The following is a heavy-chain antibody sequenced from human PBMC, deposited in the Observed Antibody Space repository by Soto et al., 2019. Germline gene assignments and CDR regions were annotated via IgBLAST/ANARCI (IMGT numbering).Heavy chain of an antibody. CDR2: ISGSGRST. V-gene: IGHV3-23*01. CDR1: GFTFSNYA. CDR3: ARDGGNICSGGSCYFQAPDY. D-gene: IGHD2-15*01. J-gene: IGHJ4*02. Sequence: VQLLESGGGSVQPGGSLRLSCSASGFTFSNYAMSWVRQAPGKGLEWVASISGSGRSTNYADSVKGRFTISRDNSTNTLAVQRSSLRAEDTAVYYCARDGGNICSGGSCYFQAPDYWGQGTLVTVSP.